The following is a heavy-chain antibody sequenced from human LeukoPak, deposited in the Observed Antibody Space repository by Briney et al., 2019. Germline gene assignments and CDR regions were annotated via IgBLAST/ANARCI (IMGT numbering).Heavy chain of an antibody. Sequence: PGGSLRLSCAASGFTFSNYAMSWVRQVPGKGLEWVSTIIGSGGSAYYADSVNGRFTISRDNSKNTVYLQMDSLRAEDTAVYYCAKASAMIVVVSKHFDYWGQGTLVTVSS. CDR1: GFTFSNYA. J-gene: IGHJ4*02. D-gene: IGHD3-22*01. CDR2: IIGSGGSA. V-gene: IGHV3-23*01. CDR3: AKASAMIVVVSKHFDY.